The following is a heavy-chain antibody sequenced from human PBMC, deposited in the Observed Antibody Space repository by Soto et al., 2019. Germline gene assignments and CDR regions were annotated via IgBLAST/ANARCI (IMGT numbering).Heavy chain of an antibody. J-gene: IGHJ5*02. Sequence: QVQLQESGPGLVKPSQTLSLTCTVSGGSISSGGYYWSWIRQHPGKGLEWIGYIYHSGSTYYNPSLKSRVTISVDTSKKQFSLKLSSVTAADTAVYYCARGAVPGWFDPCGQGTLVTVSS. CDR1: GGSISSGGYY. CDR2: IYHSGST. CDR3: ARGAVPGWFDP. V-gene: IGHV4-31*03.